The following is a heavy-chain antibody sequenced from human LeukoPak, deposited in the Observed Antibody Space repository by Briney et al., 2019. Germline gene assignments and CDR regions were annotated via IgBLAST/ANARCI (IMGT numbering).Heavy chain of an antibody. Sequence: ETVSLTCTVSGGSVSSGNYYWSRIRQPPGKGLEWIGYIYYSGSTNYNPSLKSRVTISEDTSRNQFSLKLSSVTAADTAVYYCARTYYYDSSGYPTDGFDIWGEGTLVPVSS. J-gene: IGHJ3*02. CDR1: GGSVSSGNYY. CDR3: ARTYYYDSSGYPTDGFDI. CDR2: IYYSGST. D-gene: IGHD3-22*01. V-gene: IGHV4-61*01.